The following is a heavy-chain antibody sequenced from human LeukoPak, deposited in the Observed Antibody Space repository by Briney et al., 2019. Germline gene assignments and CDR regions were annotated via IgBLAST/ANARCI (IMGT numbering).Heavy chain of an antibody. CDR2: ISAYNGNT. CDR3: ARAKVYYDSSGYYLYYFDY. CDR1: GYTFTSYG. V-gene: IGHV1-18*01. D-gene: IGHD3-22*01. J-gene: IGHJ4*02. Sequence: ASVKVSCKASGYTFTSYGISWVRQAPGQGLEWMGWISAYNGNTNYAQKLRGRVTMTTDTSTSTAYMELRSLRSDDTAVYYCARAKVYYDSSGYYLYYFDYWGQGTLVTVSS.